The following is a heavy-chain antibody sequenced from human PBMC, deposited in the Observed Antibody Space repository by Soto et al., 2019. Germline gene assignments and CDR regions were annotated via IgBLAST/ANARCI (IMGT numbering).Heavy chain of an antibody. CDR1: GGSISSYY. V-gene: IGHV4-59*01. Sequence: QVQLQESGPGLVKPSETLSLTCTVSGGSISSYYWSWIRQPPGKGLEWIGYIYYSGSTNYNPSLKSRVTISVDTSKNQFSLKLSSVTAADTAVYYCARGEEWGGYDFGGFDPWGQGTLVTVSS. J-gene: IGHJ5*02. D-gene: IGHD5-12*01. CDR2: IYYSGST. CDR3: ARGEEWGGYDFGGFDP.